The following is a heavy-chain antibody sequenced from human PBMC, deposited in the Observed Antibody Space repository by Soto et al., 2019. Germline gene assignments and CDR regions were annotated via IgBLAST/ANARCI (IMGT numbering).Heavy chain of an antibody. CDR3: AIRASYYDSSGYFDY. J-gene: IGHJ4*02. D-gene: IGHD3-22*01. Sequence: GGSLRLSCAASGFTFSSYAMHWVRQAPGKGLVWVSRINSDGSSTSYADSVKGRFTISRDNAKNTLYLQMNSLRAEDTAVYYCAIRASYYDSSGYFDYWGQGTLVTVSS. V-gene: IGHV3-74*01. CDR1: GFTFSSYA. CDR2: INSDGSST.